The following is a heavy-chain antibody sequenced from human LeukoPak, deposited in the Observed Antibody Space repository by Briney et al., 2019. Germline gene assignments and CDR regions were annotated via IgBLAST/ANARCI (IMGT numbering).Heavy chain of an antibody. D-gene: IGHD3-22*01. V-gene: IGHV4-39*07. CDR2: IYYSGST. CDR1: GGSISSSSYC. Sequence: SETLSLTCTVSGGSISSSSYCWGWIRQPPGKGLEWIGSIYYSGSTYYNPSLKSRVTISVDTSKNQFSLKLSSVTAADTAVYYCASDPYYYDSSGNYWGQGTLVTVSS. CDR3: ASDPYYYDSSGNY. J-gene: IGHJ4*02.